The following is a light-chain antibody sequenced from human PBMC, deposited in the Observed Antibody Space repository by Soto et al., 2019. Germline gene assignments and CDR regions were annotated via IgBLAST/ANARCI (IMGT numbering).Light chain of an antibody. CDR3: QQYNNWPT. CDR2: GAS. J-gene: IGKJ3*01. CDR1: QSVSSN. Sequence: DIVRTQSPATLSVSPGERATLPCRASQSVSSNLAWYQPKPGQAPSLLIYGASTRATGIPARFSGSGSGTEFTLTIRSLKSEVFAVDYCQQYNNWPTFGHGTKVDIK. V-gene: IGKV3-15*01.